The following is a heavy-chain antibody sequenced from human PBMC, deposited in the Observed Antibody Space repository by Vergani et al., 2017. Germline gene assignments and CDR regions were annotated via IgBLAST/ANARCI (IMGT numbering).Heavy chain of an antibody. CDR2: IRSKAYGGTT. CDR3: TRLQTTADYYYYGMDV. J-gene: IGHJ6*02. Sequence: EVQLVESGGGLVQPGRSLRLSCTASGFTFGDYAMSWVRQAPGKGLEWVGFIRSKAYGGTTEYAASVKGRFTIARDDSKSIAYLQMNSLKTEDTAVYYCTRLQTTADYYYYGMDVWGQGTTVTVSS. CDR1: GFTFGDYA. V-gene: IGHV3-49*04. D-gene: IGHD4-17*01.